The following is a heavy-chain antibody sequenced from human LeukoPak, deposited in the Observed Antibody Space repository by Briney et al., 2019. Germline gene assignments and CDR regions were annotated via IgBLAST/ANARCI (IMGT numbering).Heavy chain of an antibody. CDR2: IYYSGSP. CDR1: GCSISSSSYY. V-gene: IGHV4-39*07. J-gene: IGHJ5*02. CDR3: ARARIAVAGVWFDP. D-gene: IGHD6-19*01. Sequence: SETLSLTCTVSGCSISSSSYYWGWIRKPPGKGLEWIGSIYYSGSPYYNPSLKSRVTISVDTSKNQFSLKLSSVTAADAAVYYCARARIAVAGVWFDPWGQGTLVTVSS.